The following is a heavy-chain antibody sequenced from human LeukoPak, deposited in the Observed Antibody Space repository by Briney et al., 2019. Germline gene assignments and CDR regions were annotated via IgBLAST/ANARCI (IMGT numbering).Heavy chain of an antibody. CDR1: GGSISSYY. D-gene: IGHD4-17*01. V-gene: IGHV4-4*07. CDR2: IYTSGST. Sequence: SETLSLTCTVSGGSISSYYWSWIRQPAGKGLEWIGRIYTSGSTNYNPSFKSRVTMSVDTSKNQFSLKLSSVTAADTAVYYCARRYGDYSGNWFDPWGQGTLVTVSS. CDR3: ARRYGDYSGNWFDP. J-gene: IGHJ5*02.